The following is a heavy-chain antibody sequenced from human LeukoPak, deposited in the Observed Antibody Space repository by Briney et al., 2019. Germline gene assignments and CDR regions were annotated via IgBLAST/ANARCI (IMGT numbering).Heavy chain of an antibody. D-gene: IGHD1-26*01. CDR2: IYSDGST. V-gene: IGHV3-66*02. CDR1: GFVVSTNY. J-gene: IGHJ5*02. CDR3: ARDQRSESYYPWGWFDP. Sequence: GGSLRLSYAASGFVVSTNYVSWVRETPGKGLEWVSVIYSDGSTYYTDSVKGRFTISRDNSKNTLYLQMNSLRPEDTAVYYCARDQRSESYYPWGWFDPWGQGTLVTVSS.